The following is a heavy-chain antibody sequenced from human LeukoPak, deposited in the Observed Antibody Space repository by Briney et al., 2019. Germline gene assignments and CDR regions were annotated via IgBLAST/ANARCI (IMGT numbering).Heavy chain of an antibody. D-gene: IGHD2-21*02. J-gene: IGHJ4*02. V-gene: IGHV3-21*01. CDR3: ARDGSRGNLVTAPDF. CDR1: GFTFSTYS. Sequence: GGSLRLSCAASGFTFSTYSMNWVRQAPGKGLALVSSITSSRIYIYYADSVKGRFTISRDNAKNSLYLQMNSLRAEDTAVYYCARDGSRGNLVTAPDFWGQGTLVTVSS. CDR2: ITSSRIYI.